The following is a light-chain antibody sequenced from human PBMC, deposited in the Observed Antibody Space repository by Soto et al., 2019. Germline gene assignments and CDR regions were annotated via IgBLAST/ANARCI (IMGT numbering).Light chain of an antibody. Sequence: EIVLTQSPGSLSLSPGRRANLSCRDSQSVDTTFFAWYQKKPGQAPRLLIYGASKRATGIPDRFSGSGSGTDFTLIISRLEPEDFAVYYCQQYMSSVTFGQGTKVEIK. CDR3: QQYMSSVT. V-gene: IGKV3-20*01. CDR1: QSVDTTF. J-gene: IGKJ1*01. CDR2: GAS.